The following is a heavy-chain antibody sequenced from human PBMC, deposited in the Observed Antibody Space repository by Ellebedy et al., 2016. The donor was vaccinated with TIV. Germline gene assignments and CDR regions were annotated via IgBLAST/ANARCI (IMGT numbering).Heavy chain of an antibody. J-gene: IGHJ3*02. CDR2: VNPNSGDT. CDR1: GYTFTKYN. Sequence: AASVKVSCKASGYTFTKYNINWVRQSTGQGLEWMGWVNPNSGDTHYAQKFRDRVTMTRDTSTNTAYLELSSLRSEDTAVYYCAREDAFDIWGQGTMVTVSS. CDR3: AREDAFDI. V-gene: IGHV1-8*01.